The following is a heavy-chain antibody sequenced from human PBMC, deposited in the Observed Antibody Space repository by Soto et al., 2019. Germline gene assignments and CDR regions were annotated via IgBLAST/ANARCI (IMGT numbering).Heavy chain of an antibody. CDR3: ARGAVVNFDS. J-gene: IGHJ4*02. Sequence: QLQLQESGSGLVKPSQTLSLTCAVSGGSISSGGSSWTWIRQPPGKGLEWSGYIYHIGSTYSNPSLKSRVPISVDRAKNQFSLKLTSVTAADTAVYYCARGAVVNFDSWAQGTLVTVSS. V-gene: IGHV4-30-2*01. CDR2: IYHIGST. D-gene: IGHD3-22*01. CDR1: GGSISSGGSS.